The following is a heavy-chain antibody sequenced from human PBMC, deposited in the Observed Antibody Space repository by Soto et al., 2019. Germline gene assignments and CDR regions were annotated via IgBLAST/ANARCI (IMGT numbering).Heavy chain of an antibody. Sequence: KPSETLSLTCTVSGGSISSYYWSWIRQPPGKGLEWIGSIYYSGSTYYNPSLKSRVTISVDTSKNQFSLKLSSVTAADTAVYYCARSDRIFGVVITWFDPWGQGTLVTVSS. D-gene: IGHD3-3*01. CDR3: ARSDRIFGVVITWFDP. J-gene: IGHJ5*02. V-gene: IGHV4-59*08. CDR1: GGSISSYY. CDR2: IYYSGST.